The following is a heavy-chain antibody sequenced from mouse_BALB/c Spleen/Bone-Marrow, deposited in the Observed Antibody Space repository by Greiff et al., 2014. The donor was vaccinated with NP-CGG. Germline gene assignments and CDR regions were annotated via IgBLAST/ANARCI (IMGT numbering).Heavy chain of an antibody. V-gene: IGHV14-3*02. D-gene: IGHD1-1*01. Sequence: VQLQQPGAELVKPGASVKLSCTASGFNIKDTYMRWVKQRPEQGLEWIGRIDPANGNTKYDPKFQGKATITADTSSNTAYLQLSILTSEVTSVYYWANYYYGSHSDYWGQGTTRTVAS. CDR1: GFNIKDTY. CDR3: ANYYYGSHSDY. CDR2: IDPANGNT. J-gene: IGHJ2*01.